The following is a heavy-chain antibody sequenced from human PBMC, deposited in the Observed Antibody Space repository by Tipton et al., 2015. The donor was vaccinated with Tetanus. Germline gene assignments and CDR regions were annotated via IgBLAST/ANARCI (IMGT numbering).Heavy chain of an antibody. J-gene: IGHJ4*02. CDR1: GGSISGSNW. D-gene: IGHD1-26*01. CDR2: IHHSGST. V-gene: IGHV4-4*02. Sequence: TLSLTCAVSGGSISGSNWWSWVRQPPGKGLEWIGEIHHSGSTNYNPSLKGRVTISVDTSENQFSLRLNSVTAADTAVYYCARDQARGARGWNYFDYWGQGSLVTVSS. CDR3: ARDQARGARGWNYFDY.